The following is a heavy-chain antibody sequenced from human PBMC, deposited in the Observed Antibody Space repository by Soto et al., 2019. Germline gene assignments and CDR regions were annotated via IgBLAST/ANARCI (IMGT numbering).Heavy chain of an antibody. D-gene: IGHD6-13*01. J-gene: IGHJ3*02. Sequence: ASVKVSCKASGYTFTGYYMHWVRQAPGQGLEWMGWINPNSGGTNYAQKFQGRVTMTRDTSISTAYMELSRLRSDDTAVYYCARATEVAAAGTTQGAFDTWGQGTMVTVSS. CDR2: INPNSGGT. CDR3: ARATEVAAAGTTQGAFDT. V-gene: IGHV1-2*02. CDR1: GYTFTGYY.